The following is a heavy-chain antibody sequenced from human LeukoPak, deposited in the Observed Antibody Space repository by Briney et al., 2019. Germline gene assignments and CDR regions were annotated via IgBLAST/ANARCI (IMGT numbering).Heavy chain of an antibody. CDR3: ARCEGYSYDYYYYGMDV. D-gene: IGHD5-18*01. CDR2: IYYSGST. CDR1: GGSISSYY. J-gene: IGHJ6*02. Sequence: SETLSLTCTVSGGSISSYYWSWIRQPPGKGLEWIGYIYYSGSTNYNPSLKSRVTISVDTSKNQFSLKLSSVTAADTAVYYCARCEGYSYDYYYYGMDVWGQGTTVTVSS. V-gene: IGHV4-59*08.